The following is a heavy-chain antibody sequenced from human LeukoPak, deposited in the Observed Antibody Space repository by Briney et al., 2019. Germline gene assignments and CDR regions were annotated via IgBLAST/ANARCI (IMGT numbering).Heavy chain of an antibody. CDR2: IAVGSGNT. V-gene: IGHV1-58*01. CDR3: AARARTYNSSGYYY. Sequence: SVKVSCKASGFTFTSSAVQWVRQARGQRLEWIGWIAVGSGNTNYAQKFQERVTTTRDMSTSTAYMELSSLRSEDTAVYYCAARARTYNSSGYYYWGQGTLVTVSS. D-gene: IGHD3-22*01. J-gene: IGHJ4*02. CDR1: GFTFTSSA.